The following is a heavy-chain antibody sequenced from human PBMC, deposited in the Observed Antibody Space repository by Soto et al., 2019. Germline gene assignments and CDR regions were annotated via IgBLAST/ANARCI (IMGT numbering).Heavy chain of an antibody. Sequence: HPGGSLRLSCAASGFTFSSYGMHWVRQAPGKGLEWVAVISYDGSNKYYADSVKGRFTISRDNSKNTLYLQMNSPRAEDTAVYYCAKDFGYSYGALDYWGQGTLVTVSS. CDR1: GFTFSSYG. J-gene: IGHJ4*02. CDR2: ISYDGSNK. D-gene: IGHD5-18*01. V-gene: IGHV3-30*18. CDR3: AKDFGYSYGALDY.